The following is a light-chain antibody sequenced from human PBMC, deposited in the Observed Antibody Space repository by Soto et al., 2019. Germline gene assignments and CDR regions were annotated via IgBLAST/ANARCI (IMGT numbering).Light chain of an antibody. CDR1: SSNIGSNT. J-gene: IGLJ1*01. CDR3: AAWDDSLNGRV. V-gene: IGLV1-44*01. Sequence: QSALTQPPSASGTPGQRVTISCSGSSSNIGSNTVNWYQPLPGTAPKLLIYSNNQRPSGVPDRFSGSKSGTSASLAISGLQSEDEADYYCAAWDDSLNGRVFGTGTKVTVL. CDR2: SNN.